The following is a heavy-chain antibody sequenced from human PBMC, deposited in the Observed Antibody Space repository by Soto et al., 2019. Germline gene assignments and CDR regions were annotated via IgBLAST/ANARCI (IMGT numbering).Heavy chain of an antibody. CDR2: ISGSGGST. J-gene: IGHJ4*02. CDR3: AKDPTTLIAAARFV. CDR1: GFTFSSYA. V-gene: IGHV3-23*01. Sequence: GGSLRLSCAASGFTFSSYAMSWVRQAPGKGLEWVSAISGSGGSTYYTDSGKGRFTISRDNSKNTLYLQMNSLRAEDTAVYYCAKDPTTLIAAARFVWGQGTLVTVSS. D-gene: IGHD6-13*01.